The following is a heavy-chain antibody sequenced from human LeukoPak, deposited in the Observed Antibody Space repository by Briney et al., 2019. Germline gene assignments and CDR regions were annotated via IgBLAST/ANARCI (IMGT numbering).Heavy chain of an antibody. Sequence: PGGSLRLSCAASGITFNTYWISWVRQAPGKGLEWLATINQDGGEKYYVESVKGRFTISRDNAKNSLHLQMNSLRVEDTAVYYCARVRYSGSYGGAFDMWGQGTMVTVSS. V-gene: IGHV3-7*05. CDR2: INQDGGEK. D-gene: IGHD1-26*01. CDR3: ARVRYSGSYGGAFDM. CDR1: GITFNTYW. J-gene: IGHJ3*02.